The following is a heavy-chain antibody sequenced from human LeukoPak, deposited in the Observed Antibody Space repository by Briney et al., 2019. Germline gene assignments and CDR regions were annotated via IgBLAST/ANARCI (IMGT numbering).Heavy chain of an antibody. D-gene: IGHD2-2*01. V-gene: IGHV4-38-2*01. CDR2: IYHSGST. CDR1: GYSISSGYY. J-gene: IGHJ4*02. Sequence: SETLSLTCAVSGYSISSGYYWGWIRPPPGKGLEWIGSIYHSGSTYYNPSLKSRVTISVDTSKNQFSLKLSSVTAADTAVYYCARLSPAYYFDYWGQGTLVTVSS. CDR3: ARLSPAYYFDY.